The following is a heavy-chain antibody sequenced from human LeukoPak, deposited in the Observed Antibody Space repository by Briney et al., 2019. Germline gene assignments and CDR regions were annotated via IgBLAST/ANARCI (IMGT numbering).Heavy chain of an antibody. CDR3: AEALRFRYFDWGRGYYMDV. D-gene: IGHD3-9*01. CDR2: ISGSGGST. Sequence: PGGSLRPSCAASGFTFSSYGMSWVRQAPGKGLEWVSAISGSGGSTYYADSVKGRFTISRDNSKNTLYLQMNSLRAEDTAVYYCAEALRFRYFDWGRGYYMDVWGKGTTVTISS. J-gene: IGHJ6*03. CDR1: GFTFSSYG. V-gene: IGHV3-23*01.